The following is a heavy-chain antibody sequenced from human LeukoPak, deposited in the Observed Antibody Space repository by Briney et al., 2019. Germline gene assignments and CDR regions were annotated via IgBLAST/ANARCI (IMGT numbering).Heavy chain of an antibody. J-gene: IGHJ4*02. CDR1: GFTFSDHY. CDR2: IRNKASTYTT. Sequence: PGGSLRLSCAASGFTFSDHYMDWVRQAPGKGLEWVGRIRNKASTYTTQYAASVKGRFTISRDDSKNSLYPQMNSLKTEDTAMYYCARGGSDYTNYYFDYWGQGTLVTVSS. D-gene: IGHD4-11*01. CDR3: ARGGSDYTNYYFDY. V-gene: IGHV3-72*01.